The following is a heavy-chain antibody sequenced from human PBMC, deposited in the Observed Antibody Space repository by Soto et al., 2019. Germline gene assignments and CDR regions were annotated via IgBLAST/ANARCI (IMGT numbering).Heavy chain of an antibody. CDR2: ISGSGGST. CDR1: GFTFSSYA. Sequence: EVQLLESGGGLVQPGGSLRLSCAASGFTFSSYAMSWVRQAPGKGLEWVSAISGSGGSTYYADSLKGRFTISRDNSKNTLYLQMNSLRAEDTAVYYCAKDLLLAVVITPIQLWGQGTLVTVSS. D-gene: IGHD3-22*01. J-gene: IGHJ1*01. V-gene: IGHV3-23*01. CDR3: AKDLLLAVVITPIQL.